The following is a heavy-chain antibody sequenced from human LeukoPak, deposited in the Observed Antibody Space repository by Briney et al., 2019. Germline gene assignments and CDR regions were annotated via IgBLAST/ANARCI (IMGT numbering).Heavy chain of an antibody. CDR1: GGTFSSYT. CDR2: IIPIFGTA. Sequence: GASVKVSCKASGGTFSSYTISWVRQVPGQGLEWMGGIIPIFGTANYAQKFQGRVTITADESTSTAYMELSSLRSEDTAVYYCARAGNWNYVHPFDYWGQGTLVTVSS. D-gene: IGHD1-7*01. V-gene: IGHV1-69*13. J-gene: IGHJ4*02. CDR3: ARAGNWNYVHPFDY.